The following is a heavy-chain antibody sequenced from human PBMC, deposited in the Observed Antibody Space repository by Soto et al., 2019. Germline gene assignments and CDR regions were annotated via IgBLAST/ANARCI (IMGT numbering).Heavy chain of an antibody. CDR2: ISSSSYI. Sequence: GGSLRLSCAASGFTFSSYSMNWVRQAPGKGLEWVSSISSSSYIYYADSVKGRFTLSRDNAKNSLYLQMNSLRAEDTAVYYCARDPRLGYSDLQRYYFDYWGQGTLVTVSS. D-gene: IGHD2-15*01. CDR1: GFTFSSYS. CDR3: ARDPRLGYSDLQRYYFDY. J-gene: IGHJ4*02. V-gene: IGHV3-21*01.